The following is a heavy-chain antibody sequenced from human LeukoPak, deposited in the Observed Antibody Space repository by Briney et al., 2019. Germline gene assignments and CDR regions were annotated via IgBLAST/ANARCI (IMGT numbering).Heavy chain of an antibody. V-gene: IGHV4-59*01. J-gene: IGHJ4*02. CDR1: GDXISGSF. D-gene: IGHD6-19*01. CDR2: FYDSENI. CDR3: AREVRVSGYFEY. Sequence: SETLSLTCTVSGDXISGSFCSWIRQPPGKGLEWIGFFYDSENIQYNPSLKSRVTISADSSKNQFSLRLSSVTAEDTAVYYCAREVRVSGYFEYWGQGTLVTVSS.